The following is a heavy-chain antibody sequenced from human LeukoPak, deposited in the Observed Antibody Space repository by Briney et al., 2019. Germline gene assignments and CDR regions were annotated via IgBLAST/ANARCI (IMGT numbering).Heavy chain of an antibody. V-gene: IGHV4-38-2*02. J-gene: IGHJ4*02. CDR1: GYSISSGYY. D-gene: IGHD6-19*01. Sequence: PSETLSLTYTVSGYSISSGYYWGWIRQPPGKGLEWIGSIYHSGSTYYNPSLKSRVTISVDTSKNQFSLKLNSVTDADTAVYYCARDPPRQQWLVRGFDYWGQGTLVTVSS. CDR3: ARDPPRQQWLVRGFDY. CDR2: IYHSGST.